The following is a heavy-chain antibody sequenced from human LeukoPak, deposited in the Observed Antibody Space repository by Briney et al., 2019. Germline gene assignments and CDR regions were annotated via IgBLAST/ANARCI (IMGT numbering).Heavy chain of an antibody. V-gene: IGHV3-23*01. CDR2: ISGSGGST. D-gene: IGHD3-10*01. Sequence: AGGSLRLSCAASGFTFSSYAMSWVRQAPGKGLEWVSAISGSGGSTYYADSVKGRFTISRDNSKNTLYLQMNSLRAEDTAVYYCAKGSANTYYYGSGSYGYYYYYMDVWGKGTTVTVSS. CDR1: GFTFSSYA. J-gene: IGHJ6*03. CDR3: AKGSANTYYYGSGSYGYYYYYMDV.